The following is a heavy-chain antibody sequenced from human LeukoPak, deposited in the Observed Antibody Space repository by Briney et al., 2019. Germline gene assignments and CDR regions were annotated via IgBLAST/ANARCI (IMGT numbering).Heavy chain of an antibody. CDR3: ARVVNYTSRKNWYDP. Sequence: SETLSLTCTVSGGPLNTFYWTWIRQPPGKGLEWIGYTYYSGGTKYNPSLESRVTISVDASKSQFSLKLNSVTTADTAVYYCARVVNYTSRKNWYDPWGQGTLVVVSS. J-gene: IGHJ5*02. CDR2: TYYSGGT. CDR1: GGPLNTFY. D-gene: IGHD3-3*01. V-gene: IGHV4-59*01.